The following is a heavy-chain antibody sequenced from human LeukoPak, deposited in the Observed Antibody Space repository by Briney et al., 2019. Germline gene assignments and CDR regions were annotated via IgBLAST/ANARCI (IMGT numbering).Heavy chain of an antibody. CDR3: ARHGVYYYDSSGTYYFDY. V-gene: IGHV4-59*08. CDR2: IYYSGST. CDR1: GGSISSYY. Sequence: SETLSLTCTVSGGSISSYYWSWIRQPPGKGLEWIGYIYYSGSTNYSPSLKSRVTISVDTSKNQFSLKLSSVTAADTAVYYCARHGVYYYDSSGTYYFDYWGQGTLVTVSS. D-gene: IGHD3-22*01. J-gene: IGHJ4*02.